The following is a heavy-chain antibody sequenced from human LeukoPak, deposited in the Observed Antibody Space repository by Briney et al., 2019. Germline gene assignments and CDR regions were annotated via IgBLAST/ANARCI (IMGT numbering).Heavy chain of an antibody. CDR1: GYSISSGYY. CDR3: ARATVVVVVSYFDY. D-gene: IGHD2-2*01. V-gene: IGHV4-38-2*02. J-gene: IGHJ4*02. CDR2: IYYSGST. Sequence: PSETLSLTCTVSGYSISSGYYWGWIRQPPGKGLEWIGSIYYSGSTCYSPSLKSRVTISVDTSKNQFSLKLSSVTAADTAVYYCARATVVVVVSYFDYWGQGTLVTVSS.